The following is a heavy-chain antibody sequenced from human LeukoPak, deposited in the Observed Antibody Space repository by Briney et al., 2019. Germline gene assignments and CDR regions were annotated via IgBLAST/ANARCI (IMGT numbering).Heavy chain of an antibody. V-gene: IGHV4-61*02. CDR3: ARSSLGTFDY. D-gene: IGHD7-27*01. J-gene: IGHJ4*02. Sequence: SETLSLTCVVSGDSISSGTYSWNWIRQPAGKGLEWLGRVYTSGSTNYNPSLNNRVTISLDTSKNQFSLELSSLTAADTAVYCCARSSLGTFDYWGQGTLVTVSS. CDR1: GDSISSGTYS. CDR2: VYTSGST.